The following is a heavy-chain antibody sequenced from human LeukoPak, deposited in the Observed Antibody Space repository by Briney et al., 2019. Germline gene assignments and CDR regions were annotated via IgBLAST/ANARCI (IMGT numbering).Heavy chain of an antibody. CDR1: GYTFTGYF. Sequence: ASLKVSCKAPGYTFTGYFIHWVRQAPGQGLEWMGRINPNSGGTNYAQKFQGRCTMTRATSISTAYMELIRLRSDDTAVYYCARILYCGGGDCYFDYWGQGTLVTVSS. CDR3: ARILYCGGGDCYFDY. V-gene: IGHV1-2*06. J-gene: IGHJ4*02. CDR2: INPNSGGT. D-gene: IGHD2-21*01.